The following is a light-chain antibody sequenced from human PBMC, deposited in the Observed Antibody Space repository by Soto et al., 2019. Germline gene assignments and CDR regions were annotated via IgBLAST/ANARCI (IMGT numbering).Light chain of an antibody. CDR1: QSVSSN. Sequence: EIVMTQSPATLSVSPGERATLSCRASQSVSSNLAWYQQKPGQAPRLLIYGASTRATGIPARFSGSGSGTEFTLTIRSLQAEDFAFYYCQKYNNWPQTFGGGTKVEIK. V-gene: IGKV3-15*01. J-gene: IGKJ4*01. CDR2: GAS. CDR3: QKYNNWPQT.